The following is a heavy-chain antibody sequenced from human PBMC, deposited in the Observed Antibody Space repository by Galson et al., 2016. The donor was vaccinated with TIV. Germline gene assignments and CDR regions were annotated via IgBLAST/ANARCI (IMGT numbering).Heavy chain of an antibody. CDR3: AKTTPAEIQLGYYSDF. CDR1: GFTVTYNY. D-gene: IGHD1-1*01. Sequence: SLRLSCAASGFTVTYNYMSWVRQAPGKGLEWVSLIFSDGTSYYADVVKGRFTISRDNSKNTLYLQMNSLRAEDTAVYYCAKTTPAEIQLGYYSDFWGQGTLVTVSS. J-gene: IGHJ4*02. V-gene: IGHV3-53*01. CDR2: IFSDGTS.